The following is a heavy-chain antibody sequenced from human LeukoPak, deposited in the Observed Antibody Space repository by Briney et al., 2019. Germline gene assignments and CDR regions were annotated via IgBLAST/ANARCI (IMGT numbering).Heavy chain of an antibody. Sequence: GGSLRLSCAASGFTFSSYGMHWVRQAPGKGLEGVAVIWYDGSNKYYADSVKGRFTISRDNSKNTLYLQMNSLRAEDTAVYYCVRDLSDAFDFDYWGQGTLVTVSS. CDR3: VRDLSDAFDFDY. J-gene: IGHJ4*02. D-gene: IGHD3-16*01. CDR2: IWYDGSNK. V-gene: IGHV3-33*01. CDR1: GFTFSSYG.